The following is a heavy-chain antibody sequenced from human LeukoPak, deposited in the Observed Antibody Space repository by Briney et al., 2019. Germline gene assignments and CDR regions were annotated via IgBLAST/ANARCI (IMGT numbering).Heavy chain of an antibody. CDR3: ARKEVDGDYVE. Sequence: GGSLRLSCAASGFTFSDYYMSWIRQAPGKGLEWVSYISSSGSTIYYADSVKGRFTISRDNAKNSLYLQMDSLRAEDTAVYYCARKEVDGDYVEWGQGTLVTVSS. D-gene: IGHD4-17*01. CDR1: GFTFSDYY. J-gene: IGHJ4*02. CDR2: ISSSGSTI. V-gene: IGHV3-11*04.